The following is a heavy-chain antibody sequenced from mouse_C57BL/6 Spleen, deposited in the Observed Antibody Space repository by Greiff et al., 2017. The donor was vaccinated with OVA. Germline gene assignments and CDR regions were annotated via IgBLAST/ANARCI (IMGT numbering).Heavy chain of an antibody. V-gene: IGHV1-26*01. CDR1: GYTFTDYY. D-gene: IGHD2-10*01. CDR3: ARKGAYYGNYGSPFAY. Sequence: VQLQQSGPELVKPGASVKISCKASGYTFTDYYMNWVKQSHGKSLEWIGDINPNNGGTSYNQKFKGKATLTVDKSSSTAYMELRSLTSEDSAVYYCARKGAYYGNYGSPFAYWGQGTLVTVSA. CDR2: INPNNGGT. J-gene: IGHJ3*01.